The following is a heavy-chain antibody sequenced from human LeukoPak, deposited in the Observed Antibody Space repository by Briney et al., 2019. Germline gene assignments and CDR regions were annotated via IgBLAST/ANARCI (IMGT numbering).Heavy chain of an antibody. CDR2: FVPEYGET. CDR1: GYTLTELS. CDR3: APVAPHSSGDFLTGYYFDY. Sequence: GASVKVSCKVFGYTLTELSMHWVRQAPGNGLEWMGGFVPEYGETLYAHKFQSRGTMTEDPSTDTAYMELSSLRYDDTAVDYCAPVAPHSSGDFLTGYYFDYWGQGTLVTVPS. J-gene: IGHJ4*02. D-gene: IGHD3-22*01. V-gene: IGHV1-24*01.